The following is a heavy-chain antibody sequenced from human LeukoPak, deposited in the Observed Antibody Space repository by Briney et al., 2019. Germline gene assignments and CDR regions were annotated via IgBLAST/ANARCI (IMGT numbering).Heavy chain of an antibody. CDR1: GFIFSSYG. V-gene: IGHV3-30*18. D-gene: IGHD3-22*01. CDR2: ISYDGSNK. Sequence: GGSLRLSCAASGFIFSSYGMHWVRQAPGKGLEWVAVISYDGSNKYYADSVKGRFTISRDNSKNTLYLQMNSLRAEDTAVYYCAKPHYYDSSGYYYEDYWGQGTLVTVSS. J-gene: IGHJ4*02. CDR3: AKPHYYDSSGYYYEDY.